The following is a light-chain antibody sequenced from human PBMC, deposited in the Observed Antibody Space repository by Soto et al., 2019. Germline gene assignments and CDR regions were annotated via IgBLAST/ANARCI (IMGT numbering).Light chain of an antibody. J-gene: IGKJ4*01. V-gene: IGKV1-27*01. CDR3: QTYTNVPT. CDR1: QGISNY. Sequence: DIQMTQSPSSLSASVGDRVTITCRASQGISNYLAWYQQIPGKVPKLLISAASTLQSGVTSRFSGSGSGTDFTLTISSLQTEDVANYYCQTYTNVPTFGGGTKVEIK. CDR2: AAS.